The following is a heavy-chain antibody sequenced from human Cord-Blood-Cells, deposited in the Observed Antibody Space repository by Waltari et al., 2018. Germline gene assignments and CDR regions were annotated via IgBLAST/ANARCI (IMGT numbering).Heavy chain of an antibody. CDR1: GFPFSSYG. V-gene: IGHV3-30*18. J-gene: IGHJ4*02. CDR2: ISYDGSNK. Sequence: QVQLVESGGGVVQPGRSLRLSCAAPGFPFSSYGMHWVRQAPGKGLEWVAVISYDGSNKYYADSVKGRFTISRDNSKNTLYLQMNSLRAEDTAVYYCAKGEDYWGQGTLVTVSS. CDR3: AKGEDY.